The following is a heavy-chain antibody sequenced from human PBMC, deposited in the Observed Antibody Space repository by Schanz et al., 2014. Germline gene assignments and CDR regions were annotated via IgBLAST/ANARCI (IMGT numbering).Heavy chain of an antibody. CDR1: GHPFTAYY. CDR2: LNPNSGGT. V-gene: IGHV1-2*06. Sequence: QVQLVQSGAEVKKPGASVKVSCKASGHPFTAYYMHWVRQAPGQGLEWMGRLNPNSGGTNYAENFQGRVTMTRDTSTSTVYLELSRLTSDDTALYYCARAGHSSTWASYYFYGLDVWGQGTTVTVSS. D-gene: IGHD6-13*01. CDR3: ARAGHSSTWASYYFYGLDV. J-gene: IGHJ6*02.